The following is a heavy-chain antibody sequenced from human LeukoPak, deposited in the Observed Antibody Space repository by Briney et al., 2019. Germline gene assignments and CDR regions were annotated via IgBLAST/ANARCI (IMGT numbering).Heavy chain of an antibody. CDR2: INPNSGGT. Sequence: GASVKVSCKASGYTFTGYYMHWVRQAPGQGLEWMGWINPNSGGTNYAQKFQGRVTMTRDTSISTAYMELSRLRSDDTAVYYCARMYRESSWYGSSYYYYMDVWGKGTTVTVSS. CDR1: GYTFTGYY. J-gene: IGHJ6*03. V-gene: IGHV1-2*02. D-gene: IGHD6-13*01. CDR3: ARMYRESSWYGSSYYYYMDV.